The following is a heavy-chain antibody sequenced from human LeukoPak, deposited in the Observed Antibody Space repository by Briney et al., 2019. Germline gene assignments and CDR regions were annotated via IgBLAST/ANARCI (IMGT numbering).Heavy chain of an antibody. CDR1: GGSISSGSYY. D-gene: IGHD3-3*01. J-gene: IGHJ5*02. CDR2: IYTSGST. V-gene: IGHV4-61*02. CDR3: ARAFGVVINGGWFDP. Sequence: PSQTLSLTCTVSGGSISSGSYYWSWIRQPAGKGLEWIGRIYTSGSTNYNPSLKSRVTISVDTSKNQFSLKLSSVTAADTAVYYCARAFGVVINGGWFDPWGQGTLVTVSS.